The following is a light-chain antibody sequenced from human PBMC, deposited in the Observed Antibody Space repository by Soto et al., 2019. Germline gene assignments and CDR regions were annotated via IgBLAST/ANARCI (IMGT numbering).Light chain of an antibody. Sequence: EVVLTQSPGTLSLSPGERATLSCRANQRINNNYVAWYQQKAGQDPTLVNYGASSRANGIPDRFSGSGSGTDLTLTISRLEPEDAAVFFCQQYGITPGFSFGPGNKVDIK. CDR1: QRINNNY. V-gene: IGKV3-20*01. CDR3: QQYGITPGFS. J-gene: IGKJ3*01. CDR2: GAS.